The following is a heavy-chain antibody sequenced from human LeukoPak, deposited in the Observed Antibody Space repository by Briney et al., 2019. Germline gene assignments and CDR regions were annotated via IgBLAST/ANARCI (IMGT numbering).Heavy chain of an antibody. J-gene: IGHJ4*02. CDR2: INQDGGEK. CDR3: ARYRHLYY. CDR1: GFTFSGSW. Sequence: GGSLRLSCAASGFTFSGSWMSWVRQAPGKGLEWVASINQDGGEKYSLDSVKGRFTISGDNTKGSLYPQMNSLRAEDTAMYYCARYRHLYYWGQGTLVAVSS. D-gene: IGHD3-16*01. V-gene: IGHV3-7*01.